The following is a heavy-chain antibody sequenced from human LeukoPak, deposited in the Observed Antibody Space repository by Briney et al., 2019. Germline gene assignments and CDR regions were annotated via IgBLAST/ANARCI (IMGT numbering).Heavy chain of an antibody. D-gene: IGHD5-18*01. Sequence: GGSLRLSCAASGFTFSSYAMSWVRQAPGKGLEWVSEISGSGGSTYYADSVKGRFTISRDNAKNSLYLQMNSLRAEDTAVYYCARDETALDSWGQGTLVTVSS. CDR1: GFTFSSYA. CDR3: ARDETALDS. V-gene: IGHV3-23*01. CDR2: ISGSGGST. J-gene: IGHJ4*02.